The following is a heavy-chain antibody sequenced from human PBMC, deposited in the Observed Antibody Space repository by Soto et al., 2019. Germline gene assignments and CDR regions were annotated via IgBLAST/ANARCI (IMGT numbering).Heavy chain of an antibody. Sequence: GGSLRLSCAASGFTFSSYAMSWVRQAPGKGLEWVSAISGSGGSTYYADSVKGRFTISRDNSKNTLYLQMNSLRAEDTAVYYCAKDRLVGGNVPYYFDYWGQGTLVTVSS. CDR1: GFTFSSYA. CDR3: AKDRLVGGNVPYYFDY. CDR2: ISGSGGST. J-gene: IGHJ4*02. V-gene: IGHV3-23*01. D-gene: IGHD6-19*01.